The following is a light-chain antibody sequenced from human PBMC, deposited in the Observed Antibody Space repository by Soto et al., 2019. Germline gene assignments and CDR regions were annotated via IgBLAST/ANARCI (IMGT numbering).Light chain of an antibody. J-gene: IGKJ5*01. CDR2: AAS. V-gene: IGKV1-9*01. CDR1: QGISSY. Sequence: IQLTQSPSSLSASLGDRVTITFRASQGISSYLAWYQQKPGKAPKLLIYAASTLQSGVPSRFSGSGSGTEFTLTISSLQPEDFATYYCQQLNSYPRITFGQGTRLEIK. CDR3: QQLNSYPRIT.